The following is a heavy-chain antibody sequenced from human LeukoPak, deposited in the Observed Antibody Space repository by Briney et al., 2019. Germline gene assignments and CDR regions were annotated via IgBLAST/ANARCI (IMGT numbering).Heavy chain of an antibody. D-gene: IGHD3-22*01. CDR3: ARGPYDSSGPEFDY. CDR2: IWYDGSNK. CDR1: GFTFSSYG. J-gene: IGHJ4*02. V-gene: IGHV3-33*08. Sequence: GGSLRLSCAASGFTFSSYGMHWVRQAPGKGLEWVAVIWYDGSNKYYADSVKGRFTISRDNSKNTLYLQMNSLRAEDTAVYYCARGPYDSSGPEFDYWGQGTLVTVSS.